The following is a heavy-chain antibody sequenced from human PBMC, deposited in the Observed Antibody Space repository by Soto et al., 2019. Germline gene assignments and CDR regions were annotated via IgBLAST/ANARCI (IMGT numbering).Heavy chain of an antibody. CDR3: ARDRAGIAAAGFDP. CDR2: IYSRGRT. J-gene: IGHJ5*02. CDR1: GGCISSYY. Sequence: SVTRYRTWSVSGGCISSYYWISIRQSPGKGLEWIGYIYSRGRTNYNPCLKRRLTISVGTAKNQFYLKLSSVTAADTAVYYCARDRAGIAAAGFDPWGQGTLVTVSS. V-gene: IGHV4-59*01. D-gene: IGHD6-13*01.